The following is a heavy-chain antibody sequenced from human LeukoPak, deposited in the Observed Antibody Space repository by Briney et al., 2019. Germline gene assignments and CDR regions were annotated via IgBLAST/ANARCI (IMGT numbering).Heavy chain of an antibody. J-gene: IGHJ4*02. D-gene: IGHD6-13*01. CDR1: GFTFSSYA. CDR3: ARGGYSIAAAGIRYFDY. Sequence: GGSLRLSCAASGFTFSSYAMNWVRQAPGKGLEWVSYISSSSSTIYYADSVKGRFTISRDNAKNSLYLQMNSLRDEDTAVYYCARGGYSIAAAGIRYFDYWGQGTLVTVSS. V-gene: IGHV3-48*02. CDR2: ISSSSSTI.